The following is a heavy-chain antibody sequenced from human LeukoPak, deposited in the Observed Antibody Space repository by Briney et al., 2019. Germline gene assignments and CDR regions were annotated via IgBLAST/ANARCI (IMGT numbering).Heavy chain of an antibody. CDR1: GFTFSSYA. V-gene: IGHV3-21*01. D-gene: IGHD3-22*01. J-gene: IGHJ4*02. CDR3: ARGSASSGEDY. Sequence: GGSLRLSCAASGFTFSSYAMSWVRQAPGKGLEWVSSISSSSSYIYYADSVKGRFTISRDNAKNSLYLQMNSLRAEDTAVYYCARGSASSGEDYWGQGTLVTVSS. CDR2: ISSSSSYI.